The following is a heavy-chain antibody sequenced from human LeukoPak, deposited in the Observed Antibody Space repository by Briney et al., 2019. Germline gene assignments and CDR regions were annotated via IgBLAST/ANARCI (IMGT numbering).Heavy chain of an antibody. D-gene: IGHD6-13*01. CDR1: GFTFSSYA. Sequence: GRSLRLSCAASGFTFSSYAMHWVRQAPGKGLEWVAVISYDGSNKYYADSVKGRFTISRDNSKNTLYLQMNSLRAEDTGLYYCAKEATPRVAAALDSWGQGILVTVSS. CDR2: ISYDGSNK. CDR3: AKEATPRVAAALDS. J-gene: IGHJ4*02. V-gene: IGHV3-30*04.